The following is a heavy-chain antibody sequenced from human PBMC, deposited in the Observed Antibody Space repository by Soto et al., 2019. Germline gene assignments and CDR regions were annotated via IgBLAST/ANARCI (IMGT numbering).Heavy chain of an antibody. CDR1: GFTFSNYG. CDR3: AKIDKFNPHSSGWANSFDY. V-gene: IGHV3-23*01. Sequence: EVQLLESGGGLVQPGGSLRLSCAASGFTFSNYGMNWVRQAPGKGLEWVSGMSRDGGVTDYTDSVKGRFTISRDISKNTLCLQMNILRAEDTAVYYCAKIDKFNPHSSGWANSFDYWGQGTLVTVSS. D-gene: IGHD6-19*01. J-gene: IGHJ4*02. CDR2: MSRDGGVT.